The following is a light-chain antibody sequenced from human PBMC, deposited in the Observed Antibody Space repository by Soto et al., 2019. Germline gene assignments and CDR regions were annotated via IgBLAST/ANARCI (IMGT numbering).Light chain of an antibody. J-gene: IGKJ2*01. CDR2: GAS. V-gene: IGKV3-15*01. CDR1: QSIGST. Sequence: EIVMTQSPATLSVSPGERATLSCRASQSIGSTLAWYQQKPGQAPRLLMYGASTRATGIPARFSGSRSETDFTLTISSLQSEDFAIYYCQQYNSWPPAAFGQGTKLEIK. CDR3: QQYNSWPPAA.